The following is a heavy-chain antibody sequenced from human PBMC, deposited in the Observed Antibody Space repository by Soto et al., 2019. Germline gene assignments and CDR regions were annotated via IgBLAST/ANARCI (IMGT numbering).Heavy chain of an antibody. CDR1: GFTFSSYA. J-gene: IGHJ6*02. V-gene: IGHV3-30-3*01. Sequence: GGSLRLSCAASGFTFSSYAMHWVRQAPGKGLEWVAVISYDGSNKYYADSVKGRFTISRDNSKNTLYLQMNSLRAEDTAVYYCARASPHSSSWNYYYGMDVWGQGTTVTVSS. D-gene: IGHD6-13*01. CDR3: ARASPHSSSWNYYYGMDV. CDR2: ISYDGSNK.